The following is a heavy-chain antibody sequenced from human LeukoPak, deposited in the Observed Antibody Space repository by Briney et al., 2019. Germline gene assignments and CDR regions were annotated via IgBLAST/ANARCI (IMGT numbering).Heavy chain of an antibody. CDR3: ARGLRDGYNFKLDC. CDR1: GGSISSGSYY. V-gene: IGHV4-61*02. D-gene: IGHD5-24*01. J-gene: IGHJ4*02. Sequence: SQTLSLTCTVSGGSISSGSYYWSWIRQPAGKGLEWIGRIYTSGSTNYNPSLKSRVTISVDTSKNQFSLKLSSVTAADTAVYYCARGLRDGYNFKLDCWGQGTLVTVSS. CDR2: IYTSGST.